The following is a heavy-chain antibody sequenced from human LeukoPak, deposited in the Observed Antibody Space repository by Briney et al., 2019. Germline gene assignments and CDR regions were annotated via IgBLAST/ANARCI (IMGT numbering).Heavy chain of an antibody. V-gene: IGHV4-4*02. CDR3: ARTRYDFWSGRYYYYYMDV. D-gene: IGHD3-3*01. Sequence: PSETLSLTCAVSGGSISSSNWWSWVRQPPGQGLEWIGEIYHSGSTNYNPSLKSRVTISVDKSKNQFSLKLSSVTAADTAVYYCARTRYDFWSGRYYYYYMDVWGKGTTVTVSS. CDR1: GGSISSSNW. J-gene: IGHJ6*03. CDR2: IYHSGST.